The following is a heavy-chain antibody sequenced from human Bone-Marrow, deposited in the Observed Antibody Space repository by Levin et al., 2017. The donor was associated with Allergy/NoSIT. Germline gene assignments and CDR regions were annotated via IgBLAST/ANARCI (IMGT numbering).Heavy chain of an antibody. J-gene: IGHJ4*02. CDR1: GFNFNIFY. Sequence: GGSLRLSCEASGFNFNIFYMGWVRRAPGKGLEWVAYIKQDGNEKSYVDSVKGRFTISRENTKNSLYLQMNSLGAGDTAVYYCARGSASSFDSWGQGTLVTVSS. D-gene: IGHD6-19*01. CDR2: IKQDGNEK. CDR3: ARGSASSFDS. V-gene: IGHV3-7*01.